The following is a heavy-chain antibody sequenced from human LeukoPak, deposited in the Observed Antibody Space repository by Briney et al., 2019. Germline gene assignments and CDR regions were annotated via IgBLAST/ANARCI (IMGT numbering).Heavy chain of an antibody. CDR2: LYYSGST. CDR3: ARVWIQLWYGNYFDY. D-gene: IGHD5-18*01. CDR1: GGSISSYY. V-gene: IGHV4-59*12. Sequence: KSSETLSLTCTVSGGSISSYYWTWIRQPPGKGLEWIGSLYYSGSTNYNPSLKSRVTISVDTSKNQFSLKLSSVTAADTAVYYCARVWIQLWYGNYFDYWGQGTLVTVSS. J-gene: IGHJ4*02.